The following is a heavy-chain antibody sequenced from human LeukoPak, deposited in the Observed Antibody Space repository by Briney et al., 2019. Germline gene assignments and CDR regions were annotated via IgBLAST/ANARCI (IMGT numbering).Heavy chain of an antibody. J-gene: IGHJ4*02. V-gene: IGHV4-34*01. CDR2: INHSRIT. CDR3: ATTSGH. Sequence: SETLSLTCAVYGAPFSGYWWYWIRQPPGKGLEWIGEINHSRITNYNPSLKSRVSISVDTSKNQFSLKLSSVTAADTAVYYCATTSGHWGQGTLATVSS. CDR1: GAPFSGYW.